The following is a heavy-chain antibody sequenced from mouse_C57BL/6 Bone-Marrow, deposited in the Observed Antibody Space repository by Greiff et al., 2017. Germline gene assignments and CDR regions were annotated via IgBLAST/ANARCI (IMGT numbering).Heavy chain of an antibody. CDR3: ARKLGGVYYAMDY. V-gene: IGHV1-82*01. CDR1: GYAFSSSW. D-gene: IGHD4-1*01. CDR2: IYPGDGDT. Sequence: VQLQESGPELVKPGASVKISCKASGYAFSSSWMNWVKQRPGKGLEWIGRIYPGDGDTNYNGKVKGKATLTADKSSSTAYMQLSSLTSEDSAVYFCARKLGGVYYAMDYWGQGTSVTVSS. J-gene: IGHJ4*01.